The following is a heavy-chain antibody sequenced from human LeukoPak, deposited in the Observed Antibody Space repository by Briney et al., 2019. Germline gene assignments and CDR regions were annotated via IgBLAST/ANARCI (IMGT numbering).Heavy chain of an antibody. CDR1: GYTFASYD. J-gene: IGHJ3*02. V-gene: IGHV1-8*01. CDR2: MNPNSGNT. Sequence: ASVKVSCKASGYTFASYDINWVRQATGQGLEWMGWMNPNSGNTGYTQKFQGRVTITADKSTNTAHMELSRLESGDTAVYYCTREGVYAPDGSGYHRDAFDIWGQGTVVIVSS. D-gene: IGHD3-22*01. CDR3: TREGVYAPDGSGYHRDAFDI.